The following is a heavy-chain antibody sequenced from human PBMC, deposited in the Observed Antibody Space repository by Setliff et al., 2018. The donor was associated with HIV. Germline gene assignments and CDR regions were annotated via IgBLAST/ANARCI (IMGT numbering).Heavy chain of an antibody. Sequence: SETLSLTCTVSGGSISDTYYTWIRQTPGKGLEWIGLMHVSRETNYNPSLESRVTISMDTSKNQFSLKLSSVTAADTALYFCARHGHSYDSGRWYNWFDSWGQGTPVTVSS. J-gene: IGHJ5*01. CDR1: GGSISDTY. CDR2: MHVSRET. CDR3: ARHGHSYDSGRWYNWFDS. V-gene: IGHV4-59*08. D-gene: IGHD3-10*01.